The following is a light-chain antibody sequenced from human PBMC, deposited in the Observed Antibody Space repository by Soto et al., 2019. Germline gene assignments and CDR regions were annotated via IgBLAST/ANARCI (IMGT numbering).Light chain of an antibody. CDR1: RSDVGGYNF. J-gene: IGLJ2*01. CDR3: CSFGGSTTYVL. Sequence: QSALTQPASVSGSPGQSITISCTGTRSDVGGYNFVSWYQQHPGKVPKLLIYDVTHRPSGVSNRFSASKSANTASLTISGLQAEDEADYYCCSFGGSTTYVLFGGGTKLTVL. V-gene: IGLV2-23*02. CDR2: DVT.